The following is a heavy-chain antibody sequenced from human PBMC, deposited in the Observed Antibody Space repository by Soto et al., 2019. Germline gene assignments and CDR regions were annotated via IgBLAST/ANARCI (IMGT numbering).Heavy chain of an antibody. CDR2: MNPNSGNT. CDR3: ARERTGTTSMDV. D-gene: IGHD1-1*01. J-gene: IGHJ6*02. Sequence: HATRQGLEWMGWMNPNSGNTGYAQKFQGRVTMTRNTSISTAYMELSSLRSEDTAVYYCARERTGTTSMDVWGQGTTVTVSS. V-gene: IGHV1-8*01.